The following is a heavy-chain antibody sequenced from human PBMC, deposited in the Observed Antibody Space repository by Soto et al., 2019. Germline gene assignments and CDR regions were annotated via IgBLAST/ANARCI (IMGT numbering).Heavy chain of an antibody. Sequence: PGGSLRLSCAASGFTFSSYAMSWVRQAPGKGLEWVASISGSGGTTYYADSVQGRFTISRDNSKNTLYLQMNSLRAEDTAVYYCAKDGPTAYYYDSSGSYWTYNWVDLWGQGTLVTVSS. V-gene: IGHV3-23*01. CDR3: AKDGPTAYYYDSSGSYWTYNWVDL. CDR1: GFTFSSYA. J-gene: IGHJ5*02. D-gene: IGHD3-22*01. CDR2: ISGSGGTT.